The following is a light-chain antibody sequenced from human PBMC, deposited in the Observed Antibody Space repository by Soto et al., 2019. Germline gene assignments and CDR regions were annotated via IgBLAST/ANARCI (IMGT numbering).Light chain of an antibody. V-gene: IGLV2-14*01. CDR2: EVS. J-gene: IGLJ2*01. Sequence: QSVLTQSASVSGSPGQSITISCTGTSSDIGGYNYVSWYQQHPDKAPKLMIFEVSNRPSGVSNRFSGSKSGNTSSLTISGLLPEDEAEYYCSSYTTSSTVAFGGGTKLTVL. CDR1: SSDIGGYNY. CDR3: SSYTTSSTVA.